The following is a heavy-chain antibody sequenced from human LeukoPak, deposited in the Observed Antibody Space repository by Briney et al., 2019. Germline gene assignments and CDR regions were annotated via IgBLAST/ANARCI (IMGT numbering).Heavy chain of an antibody. CDR3: ARDVAAAGTRDNWFDP. D-gene: IGHD6-13*01. J-gene: IGHJ5*02. CDR1: GGTFSSYA. V-gene: IGHV1-69*05. Sequence: SVKVSCKASGGTFSSYAISWVRQAPGQGLEWMGGIIPIFGTANYAQKFQGRVTITTDESTSTAYMELSSLRSEDTAVYYCARDVAAAGTRDNWFDPWGQGTLVTVSS. CDR2: IIPIFGTA.